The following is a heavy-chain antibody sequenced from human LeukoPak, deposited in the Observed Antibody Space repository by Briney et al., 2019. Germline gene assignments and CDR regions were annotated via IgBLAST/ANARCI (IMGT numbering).Heavy chain of an antibody. CDR1: GFTFSSYW. Sequence: GGSLRLSCAASGFTFSSYWMSWVRQAPGKGLEWVANIKQDGSEKYYADSVKGRFTISRDNAKNSLYLQMNSLRAEDTAVYYCARYSSGYNVAFDYWGQGTLVTVSS. D-gene: IGHD3-22*01. V-gene: IGHV3-7*01. CDR2: IKQDGSEK. J-gene: IGHJ4*02. CDR3: ARYSSGYNVAFDY.